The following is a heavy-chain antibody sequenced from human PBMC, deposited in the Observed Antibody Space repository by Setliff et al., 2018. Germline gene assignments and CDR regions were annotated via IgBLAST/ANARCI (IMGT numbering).Heavy chain of an antibody. CDR3: ARGGLAAAGKKGVFEH. D-gene: IGHD6-13*01. J-gene: IGHJ4*02. V-gene: IGHV1-2*02. CDR2: INPNSGGT. CDR1: GYIFAGYY. Sequence: ASVKVSCKASGYIFAGYYMHWVRQTPGQGLEWMGWINPNSGGTNYAQKFQGRVTMAWDTSISTVYIEVSSLRSEDTAVYYCARGGLAAAGKKGVFEHWGQGTLVTVSS.